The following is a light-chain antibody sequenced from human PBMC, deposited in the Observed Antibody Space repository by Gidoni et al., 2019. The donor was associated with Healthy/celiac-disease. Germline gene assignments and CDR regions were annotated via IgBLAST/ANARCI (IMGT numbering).Light chain of an antibody. J-gene: IGKJ2*01. CDR1: QSVSSN. CDR3: QQYNNWPPYT. CDR2: GAS. V-gene: IGKV3-15*01. Sequence: DMVMKHSAATLSVSPGERDTLSCSASQSVSSNLAVYQQNPDQAPSLLLYGASTRATGIPARFSGSGSGTAFTLTISSLQSADFAVFYCQQYNNWPPYTFGQGTKLEIK.